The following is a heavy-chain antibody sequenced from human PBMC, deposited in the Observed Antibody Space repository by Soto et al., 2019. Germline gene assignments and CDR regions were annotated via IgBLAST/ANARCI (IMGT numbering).Heavy chain of an antibody. Sequence: QVQLVESGGGVVQPGRSLRLSCAASGFTFSSYGMHWVRQAPGKGLEWVAVIWNDGSNKYYADSVKGRFTISRDNYKNKLYLQMNSVRADETAGYYCAISCCGDCSSTSCCLDYWGQGTLVTVSS. D-gene: IGHD2-2*01. CDR3: AISCCGDCSSTSCCLDY. CDR1: GFTFSSYG. J-gene: IGHJ4*02. V-gene: IGHV3-33*01. CDR2: IWNDGSNK.